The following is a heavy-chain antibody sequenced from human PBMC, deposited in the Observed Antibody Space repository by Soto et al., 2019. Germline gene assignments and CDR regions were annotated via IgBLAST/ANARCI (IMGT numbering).Heavy chain of an antibody. Sequence: ASVKVSCKASGYTFTSYDINWVRQATGQGLEWMGWMNPNSGNTGYAQKFQGRVTMTRNTSISTAYMELSSLRSEDTAVYYCARGQRPEGITIFGVVIQNYYYYYMDVWGKGTTVTVSS. V-gene: IGHV1-8*01. D-gene: IGHD3-3*01. CDR2: MNPNSGNT. CDR3: ARGQRPEGITIFGVVIQNYYYYYMDV. J-gene: IGHJ6*03. CDR1: GYTFTSYD.